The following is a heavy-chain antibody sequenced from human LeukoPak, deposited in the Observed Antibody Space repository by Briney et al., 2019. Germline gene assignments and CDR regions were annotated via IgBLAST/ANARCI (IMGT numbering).Heavy chain of an antibody. CDR3: ARVEYSYAPRDY. CDR1: GGTFSSYA. CDR2: IIPIFGTA. V-gene: IGHV1-69*06. Sequence: WASVKVSCKASGGTFSSYAISWVRQAPGQGLEWMGRIIPIFGTANYAQKFQGRVTITADKSTSTAYMELSSLRSEDTAVYYCARVEYSYAPRDYWGQGTLVTVSS. D-gene: IGHD5-18*01. J-gene: IGHJ4*02.